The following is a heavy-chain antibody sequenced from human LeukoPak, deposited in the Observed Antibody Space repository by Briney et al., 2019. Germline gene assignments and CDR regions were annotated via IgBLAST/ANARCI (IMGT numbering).Heavy chain of an antibody. V-gene: IGHV3-7*01. D-gene: IGHD2-2*01. CDR2: INSDGSEG. Sequence: SGGSLRLSCAVSGFTFSGFWMSWSRQAPGKGLEWVASINSDGSEGYYADVVKGRFTISRDNAKNSLYLQINSLRAEDTAVYYCARDSSTYAGPPDYWGQGTLVTVSS. J-gene: IGHJ4*02. CDR1: GFTFSGFW. CDR3: ARDSSTYAGPPDY.